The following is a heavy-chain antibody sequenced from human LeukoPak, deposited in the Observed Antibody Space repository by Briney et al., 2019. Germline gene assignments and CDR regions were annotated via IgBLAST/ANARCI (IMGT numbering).Heavy chain of an antibody. V-gene: IGHV3-74*01. J-gene: IGHJ4*02. Sequence: GGSLRLSCAASGFTFSSYWMHWVRQAPGKGLAWVSRINSDGSSTSYADSVKGRFTISRDNSKNTLYLQMNSLRAEDTAVYYCAKTILRGYDILTGYRPYYFDYWGQGTLVTVSS. CDR2: INSDGSST. CDR3: AKTILRGYDILTGYRPYYFDY. CDR1: GFTFSSYW. D-gene: IGHD3-9*01.